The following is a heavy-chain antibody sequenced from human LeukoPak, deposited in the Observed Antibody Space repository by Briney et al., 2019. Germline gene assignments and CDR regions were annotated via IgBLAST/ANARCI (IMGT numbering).Heavy chain of an antibody. J-gene: IGHJ3*02. CDR1: GGTFSSYA. D-gene: IGHD3-22*01. V-gene: IGHV1-18*01. Sequence: ASVKVSCKASGGTFSSYAISWVRQAPGQGLEWMGWISAYNGNTNYAQKLQGRVTMTTDTSTSTAYMELRSLRSDDTAVYYCARDYYDSSGYYPLDAFDIWGQGTMVTVSS. CDR3: ARDYYDSSGYYPLDAFDI. CDR2: ISAYNGNT.